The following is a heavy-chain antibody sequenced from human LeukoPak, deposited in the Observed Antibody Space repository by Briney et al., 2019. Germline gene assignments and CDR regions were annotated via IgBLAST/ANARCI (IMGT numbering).Heavy chain of an antibody. CDR3: ARDRDYYGSGSYYKGYGMDV. Sequence: ASVKVSCKASGYTFTGYYMHWVRQAPGQGLEWMGWINPNSGGTNYAQKFQGWVTMTRDTSISTAYMELSSLRSEDTAVYYCARDRDYYGSGSYYKGYGMDVWGQGTTVTVSS. J-gene: IGHJ6*02. D-gene: IGHD3-10*01. V-gene: IGHV1-2*04. CDR1: GYTFTGYY. CDR2: INPNSGGT.